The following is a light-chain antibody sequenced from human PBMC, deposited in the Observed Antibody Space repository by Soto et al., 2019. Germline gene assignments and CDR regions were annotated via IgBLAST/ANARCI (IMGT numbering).Light chain of an antibody. CDR3: QQYGGSRWT. V-gene: IGKV3-20*01. CDR2: GAS. CDR1: QSVSSTY. Sequence: EIVLTQSPGTLSLSPGERATLSCRASQSVSSTYLAWYQQKPGQAPRLLIYGASNRATGIPDRFSGSGSGTDFTLTISRLEPEGFAVYYCQQYGGSRWTFGQGTRV. J-gene: IGKJ1*01.